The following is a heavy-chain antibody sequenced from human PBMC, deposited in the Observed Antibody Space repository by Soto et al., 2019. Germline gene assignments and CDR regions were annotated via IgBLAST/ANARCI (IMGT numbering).Heavy chain of an antibody. Sequence: ASVKVSCKVSGYTITELSMHWVRQDTGKGLEWMGGFDPEDGETIYAQKFQGRVTMTEDTSTDTAYMELSSLRSEDTAVYYCATDHRYCSSTSCYLYYGMDVWGQGTTVTVSS. V-gene: IGHV1-24*01. CDR3: ATDHRYCSSTSCYLYYGMDV. CDR2: FDPEDGET. CDR1: GYTITELS. J-gene: IGHJ6*02. D-gene: IGHD2-2*01.